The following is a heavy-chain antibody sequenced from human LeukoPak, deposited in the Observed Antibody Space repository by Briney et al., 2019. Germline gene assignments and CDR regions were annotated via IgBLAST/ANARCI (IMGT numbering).Heavy chain of an antibody. Sequence: PGGSLRLSCAASGFSFSRYSIHWVRQALGKGLEWVSRIKSDESSTTYADSVKGRFTISRDNAKNTVYLQMSSLRAEDTAVYYCARDYSFSHDHWGQGTLVTVSS. CDR2: IKSDESST. V-gene: IGHV3-74*01. J-gene: IGHJ4*02. CDR1: GFSFSRYS. CDR3: ARDYSFSHDH. D-gene: IGHD5-18*01.